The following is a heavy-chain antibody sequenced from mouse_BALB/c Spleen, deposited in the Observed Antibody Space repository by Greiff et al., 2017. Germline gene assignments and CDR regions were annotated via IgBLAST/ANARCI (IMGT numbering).Heavy chain of an antibody. D-gene: IGHD1-1*02. V-gene: IGHV1-15*01. CDR2: IDPETGGT. J-gene: IGHJ4*01. CDR3: TRRYDFYAVDY. Sequence: VQLQESGPELVKPGASVKMSCKASGYTFTDYEMHWVKQTPVHGLEWIGAIDPETGGTAYNQKFKGKATLTADKSSSTAYMELRSLTSEDSAVYYCTRRYDFYAVDYWGQGTSVTVSS. CDR1: GYTFTDYE.